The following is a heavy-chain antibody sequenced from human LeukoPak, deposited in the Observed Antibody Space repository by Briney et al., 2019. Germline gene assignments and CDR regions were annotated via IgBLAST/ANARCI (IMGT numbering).Heavy chain of an antibody. D-gene: IGHD1-1*01. Sequence: GGSLRLSCAASGFTFSSYAMSWVRQAPGKGLEWVSAITGSGDRTYYTDSVKGRFTISRDNSKNTLYLQMNSLRAEDTAVYYCMKVPGGVGQLDWGQGTLVTVSS. CDR1: GFTFSSYA. V-gene: IGHV3-23*01. CDR3: MKVPGGVGQLD. J-gene: IGHJ4*02. CDR2: ITGSGDRT.